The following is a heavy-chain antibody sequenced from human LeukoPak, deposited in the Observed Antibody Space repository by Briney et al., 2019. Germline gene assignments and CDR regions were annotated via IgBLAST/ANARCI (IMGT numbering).Heavy chain of an antibody. J-gene: IGHJ5*02. Sequence: PSETLPLTCAVYGGSFSGYYWSWIRQPPGKGLEWIGEINHSGSTNYNPSLKSRVTISVDTSKNQFSLKLSSVTAADTAVYYCARTSEGGYTLREYNWFDPWGQGTLVTVSS. V-gene: IGHV4-34*01. CDR3: ARTSEGGYTLREYNWFDP. CDR1: GGSFSGYY. CDR2: INHSGST. D-gene: IGHD5-12*01.